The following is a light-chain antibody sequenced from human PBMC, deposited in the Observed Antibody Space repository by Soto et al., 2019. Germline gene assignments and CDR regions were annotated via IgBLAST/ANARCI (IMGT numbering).Light chain of an antibody. J-gene: IGKJ4*01. CDR3: QQFGNSPLT. Sequence: PGERATLSCRASQRVSSGYLAWYQQKPGQAPRLLIYSASSRATGIPDRFSGSGSGKDFTLTISRLEPEDFAVYYCQQFGNSPLTFGGGTKVDIK. V-gene: IGKV3-20*01. CDR1: QRVSSGY. CDR2: SAS.